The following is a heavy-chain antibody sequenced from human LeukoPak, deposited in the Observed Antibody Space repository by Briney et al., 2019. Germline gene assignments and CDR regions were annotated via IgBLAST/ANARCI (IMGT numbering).Heavy chain of an antibody. V-gene: IGHV3-48*03. CDR2: ISSSGNTI. CDR1: GFTFSSYE. D-gene: IGHD6-19*01. CDR3: ARDHGSDWHYFDY. J-gene: IGHJ4*02. Sequence: GGSLRLSCAASGFTFSSYEMNWVHQAPGKGLEWVSYISSSGNTIYYADSVKGRFTISRDNAKNSLYLQMNSLRAEDTAVYYCARDHGSDWHYFDYWGQGTLVTVSS.